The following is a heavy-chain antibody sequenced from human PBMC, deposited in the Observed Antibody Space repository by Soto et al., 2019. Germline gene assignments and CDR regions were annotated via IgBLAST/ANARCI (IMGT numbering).Heavy chain of an antibody. J-gene: IGHJ4*02. CDR3: VKNSGWFNY. CDR1: GFMFSTTD. Sequence: PGGSLRLSCAASGFMFSTTDMSWVRQAPGKGLEWVTTIEGSGTITYYADSVRGRLTISRDNSKNTVYLQMDSLTADDTAVYYCVKNSGWFNYWGQGKTVTVSS. D-gene: IGHD6-19*01. CDR2: IEGSGTIT. V-gene: IGHV3-23*01.